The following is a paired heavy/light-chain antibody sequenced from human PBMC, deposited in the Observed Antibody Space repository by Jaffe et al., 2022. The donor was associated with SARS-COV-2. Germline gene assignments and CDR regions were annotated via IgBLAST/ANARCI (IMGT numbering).Heavy chain of an antibody. J-gene: IGHJ5*02. CDR1: GGSISGYY. V-gene: IGHV4-59*01. CDR2: IYYSGST. D-gene: IGHD3-10*01. Sequence: QVQLQESGPGLVKPSETLSLTCTVSGGSISGYYWSWIRQPPGKGLEWIGYIYYSGSTKNNPSLEGRITMSVDTSKNQLSLTLTSVTAADTAMYYCARESSGSGRNNWFDPWGQGILVTVSS. CDR3: ARESSGSGRNNWFDP.
Light chain of an antibody. CDR2: EVS. J-gene: IGLJ3*02. CDR3: NSYASSSARV. Sequence: QSALTQPASVSGSPGQSITISCTGSSSDVGRYNYVSWYQQHPGKAPKLLIYEVSNRPSGVSNRFSGSKSGNTASLTISGLQSEDEADYYCNSYASSSARVFGGGTKLTVL. CDR1: SSDVGRYNY. V-gene: IGLV2-14*01.